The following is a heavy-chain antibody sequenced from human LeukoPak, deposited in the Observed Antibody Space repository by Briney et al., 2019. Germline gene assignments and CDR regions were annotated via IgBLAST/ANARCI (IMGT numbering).Heavy chain of an antibody. Sequence: PGGSLRLSCAASGFTFSSYWMHWVRHAPGEGLVWVSRINSDGSSTSYADSVKGRFTISRDNAKNTLYLQMNSLRAEDTAVYYCARDYYYDSSGYYFGYWGQGTLVTVSS. CDR1: GFTFSSYW. CDR3: ARDYYYDSSGYYFGY. V-gene: IGHV3-74*01. D-gene: IGHD3-22*01. J-gene: IGHJ4*02. CDR2: INSDGSST.